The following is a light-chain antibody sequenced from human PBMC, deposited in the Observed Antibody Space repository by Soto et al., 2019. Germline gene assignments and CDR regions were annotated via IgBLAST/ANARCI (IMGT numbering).Light chain of an antibody. J-gene: IGKJ1*01. CDR1: QSVNNNY. Sequence: ENVWTQSPGTLSLSPGEEATLSCRANQSVNNNYLAWYQQTPGQPPRLLIYGASSRATGIPDRFSGRGSGTDFTLTISSLEPEDFSVYYCQQYATSPRTFVQGTKVDIK. V-gene: IGKV3-20*01. CDR2: GAS. CDR3: QQYATSPRT.